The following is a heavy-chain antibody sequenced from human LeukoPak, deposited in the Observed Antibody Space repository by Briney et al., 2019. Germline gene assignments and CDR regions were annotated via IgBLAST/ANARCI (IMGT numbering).Heavy chain of an antibody. CDR3: ARGVAHYYYYGMDV. V-gene: IGHV1-8*01. J-gene: IGHJ6*02. CDR1: GYTFTSYD. Sequence: GASVKVSCKASGYTFTSYDINWVRQATGQGLEWMGWMNPNSGNTGYAQKFQGRVTMTRNTSISTAYMELSSLRSEDTAVYYCARGVAHYYYYGMDVWGQGTTVTVS. D-gene: IGHD5-12*01. CDR2: MNPNSGNT.